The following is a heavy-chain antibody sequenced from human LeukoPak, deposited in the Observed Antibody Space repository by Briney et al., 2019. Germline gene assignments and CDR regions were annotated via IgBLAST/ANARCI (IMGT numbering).Heavy chain of an antibody. V-gene: IGHV3-23*01. CDR3: AKELQLWVFRGVDV. CDR2: ISGSGGST. Sequence: PGGSLRLSCAASGFTFSSYAMSWVRQAPGKGPEWVSAISGSGGSTYYADSVKGRFTISRDNSKNTLYLQMNSLRAEDTAVYYCAKELQLWVFRGVDVWGQGTTVTASS. CDR1: GFTFSSYA. D-gene: IGHD5-18*01. J-gene: IGHJ6*02.